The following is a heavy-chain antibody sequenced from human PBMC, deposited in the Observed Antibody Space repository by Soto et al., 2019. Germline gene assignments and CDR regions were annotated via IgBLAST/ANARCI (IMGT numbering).Heavy chain of an antibody. J-gene: IGHJ5*02. D-gene: IGHD3-22*01. CDR3: ARAGGVVVTTYLYNWFDP. Sequence: PSETLSLTCAVSGGSISSSNWWRWVRQPPGKGLEWIGEIYHSGSTNYNPSLKSRVTISVDKSKNQFSLKLSSVTAADTAVYYCARAGGVVVTTYLYNWFDPWGQGTLVTVSS. CDR2: IYHSGST. CDR1: GGSISSSNW. V-gene: IGHV4-4*02.